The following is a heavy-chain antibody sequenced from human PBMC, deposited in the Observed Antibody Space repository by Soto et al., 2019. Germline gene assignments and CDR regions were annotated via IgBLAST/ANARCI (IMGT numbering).Heavy chain of an antibody. Sequence: PGGSLRLSCAASGFTFSSYWMSWVRQAPGKGLEWVANIKQDGSEKYYVDSVKGRFTISRDNAKNSLYLQMNSLRAEDTAVYYCAREGIAESNKLDYMDVWGKGTTVTVSS. CDR3: AREGIAESNKLDYMDV. D-gene: IGHD6-13*01. CDR1: GFTFSSYW. V-gene: IGHV3-7*01. CDR2: IKQDGSEK. J-gene: IGHJ6*03.